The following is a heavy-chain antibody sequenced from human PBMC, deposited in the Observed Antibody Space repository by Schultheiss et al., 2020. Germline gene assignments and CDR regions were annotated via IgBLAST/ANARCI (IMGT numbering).Heavy chain of an antibody. J-gene: IGHJ3*01. Sequence: GGSLRLSCAASGFTFSSYWMHWVRQAPGKWLEWVAVISYDGGSKYYADSVKGRFTISRDNAKKSLYLQMTSLRADDTAVYYCARGHEAFNFWGQGTMVTVSS. CDR2: ISYDGGSK. CDR1: GFTFSSYW. V-gene: IGHV3-30*07. CDR3: ARGHEAFNF.